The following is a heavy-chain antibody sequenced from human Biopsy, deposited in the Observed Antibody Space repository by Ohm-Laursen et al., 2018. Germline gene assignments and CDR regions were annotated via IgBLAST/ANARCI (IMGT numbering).Heavy chain of an antibody. CDR2: ISPYFGNT. V-gene: IGHV1-18*01. D-gene: IGHD2-15*01. J-gene: IGHJ3*01. CDR1: GYSFTSYG. CDR3: VREGLDCAGGTCYSGPLDL. Sequence: ATVKISCNASGYSFTSYGMNWVRQAPGQGLEWVGWISPYFGNTNSTQKLQARVTLSTETSTDTAYMELRSLRYDDTAIYYCVREGLDCAGGTCYSGPLDLWGQGTLITVSS.